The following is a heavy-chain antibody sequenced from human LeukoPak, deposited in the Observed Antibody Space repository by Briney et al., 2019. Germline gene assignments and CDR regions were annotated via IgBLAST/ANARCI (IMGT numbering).Heavy chain of an antibody. CDR2: INPNSGGT. CDR1: GYTFTGYY. Sequence: GASVKVSCKASGYTFTGYYMHWVRQAPGQGLEWMGWINPNSGGTNYAQKFQGRVTMTRDTSISTAYMELSRLRSDDTAVYYCARASYYYDSSGYPSSVYFDYWGQGTLVTVSS. V-gene: IGHV1-2*02. CDR3: ARASYYYDSSGYPSSVYFDY. J-gene: IGHJ4*02. D-gene: IGHD3-22*01.